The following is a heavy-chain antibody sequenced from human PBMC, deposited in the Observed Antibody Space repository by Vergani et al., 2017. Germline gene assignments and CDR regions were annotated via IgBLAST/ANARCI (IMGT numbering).Heavy chain of an antibody. D-gene: IGHD1-14*01. V-gene: IGHV3-33*01. Sequence: QVQLVESGGGVAQPGRSLRLSCAASGFTFNQYGMHWVRQAPGKGLEWVAVTWYDGNNKQYADSVKGRFTISRDNSKSTMYLQMNSLRDEDTGVYYCGGDLRLLYNRFGPWGQGTLVTVSS. J-gene: IGHJ5*02. CDR2: TWYDGNNK. CDR3: GGDLRLLYNRFGP. CDR1: GFTFNQYG.